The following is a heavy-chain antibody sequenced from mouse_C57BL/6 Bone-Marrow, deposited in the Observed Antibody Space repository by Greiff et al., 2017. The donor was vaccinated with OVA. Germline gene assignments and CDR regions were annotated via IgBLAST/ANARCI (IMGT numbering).Heavy chain of an antibody. Sequence: VQLKESGGGLVKPGGSLKLSCAASGFTFSSYAMSWVRQTPEKRLEWVATISDGGSYTYYPDTVKGRFTISRDNAKNNLYLQMSSLKCEDTAMYYCARDQSSRFAYWGQGTLVTVSA. CDR3: ARDQSSRFAY. CDR1: GFTFSSYA. J-gene: IGHJ3*01. CDR2: ISDGGSYT. D-gene: IGHD1-1*01. V-gene: IGHV5-4*01.